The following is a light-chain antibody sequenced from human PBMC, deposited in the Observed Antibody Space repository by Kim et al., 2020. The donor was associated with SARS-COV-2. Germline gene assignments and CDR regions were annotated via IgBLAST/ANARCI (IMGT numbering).Light chain of an antibody. V-gene: IGKV3-20*01. CDR1: QSVSSSY. Sequence: SLYPGERATLSCRASQSVSSSYLAWYQQKPGQAPRLLIYGESSRATGIPDRFSGSGSGTDFTLTISRLEPEDFAVYYCQQYGSGYTFGQGTKLEI. CDR3: QQYGSGYT. CDR2: GES. J-gene: IGKJ2*01.